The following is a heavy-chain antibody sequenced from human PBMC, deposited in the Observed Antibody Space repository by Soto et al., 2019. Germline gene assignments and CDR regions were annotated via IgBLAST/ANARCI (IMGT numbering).Heavy chain of an antibody. CDR2: IIPIFGTA. J-gene: IGHJ5*02. CDR3: ATGDKKYNWFDP. V-gene: IGHV1-69*06. CDR1: GGTFSSYA. Sequence: SVKVSCKASGGTFSSYAISWVRQAPGQGLEWMGGIIPIFGTANYAQKFQGRVTITADKSTSTAYMELSSLRSEDTAVYYCATGDKKYNWFDPWGQGTMVTVYS. D-gene: IGHD7-27*01.